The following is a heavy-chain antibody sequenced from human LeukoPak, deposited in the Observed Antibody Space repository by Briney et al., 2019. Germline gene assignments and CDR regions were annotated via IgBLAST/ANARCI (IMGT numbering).Heavy chain of an antibody. Sequence: PGGSLKLSCSASGFTFSSYAMHWVRQAPGKGLEYVSGLSSNGGYTYYADSVKDGFIISRDNSKNTLYLQMSSLRAEDTAVYYCVKTYGMGSFSNWGQGTLVTVSS. CDR3: VKTYGMGSFSN. D-gene: IGHD3-10*01. V-gene: IGHV3-64D*06. CDR2: LSSNGGYT. J-gene: IGHJ4*02. CDR1: GFTFSSYA.